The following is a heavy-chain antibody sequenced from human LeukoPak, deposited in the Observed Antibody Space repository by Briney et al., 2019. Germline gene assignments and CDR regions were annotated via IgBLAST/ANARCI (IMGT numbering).Heavy chain of an antibody. CDR1: GYSFINYG. CDR3: ARAPPDGVSGYDNYFDY. Sequence: ASVKVSCKASGYSFINYGFNWVRQAPGQGLEWMGWISFYNDNTLYAQNFLGRVTMSTDTSKSTAYMELSSLRSEDTAVYCCARAPPDGVSGYDNYFDYWGQGTLVTVSS. D-gene: IGHD5-12*01. CDR2: ISFYNDNT. V-gene: IGHV1-18*01. J-gene: IGHJ4*02.